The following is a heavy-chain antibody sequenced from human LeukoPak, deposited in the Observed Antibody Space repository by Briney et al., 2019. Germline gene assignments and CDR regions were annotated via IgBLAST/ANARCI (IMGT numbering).Heavy chain of an antibody. CDR1: GGSISSSNW. CDR3: ARDGVTMVRGVRD. J-gene: IGHJ4*02. D-gene: IGHD3-10*01. V-gene: IGHV4-4*02. Sequence: PSETLSLTCAVSGGSISSSNWWSWVRQPPGKGLEWIGEIYHSGSTNYNPSLKSRVTISVDTSKNQFSLKLSSVTAADTAVYYCARDGVTMVRGVRDWGQGTLVTDCS. CDR2: IYHSGST.